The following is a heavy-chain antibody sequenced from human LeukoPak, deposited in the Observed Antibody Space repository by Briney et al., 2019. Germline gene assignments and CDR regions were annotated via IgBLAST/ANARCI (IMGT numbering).Heavy chain of an antibody. CDR2: IYPGDSDT. CDR3: ARQRTYGSGESYYYYGMDV. CDR1: GYSFTSYW. Sequence: GESLKISCKGSGYSFTSYWIGWVRQMPGKGLEWMGIIYPGDSDTRYSPSFQGQVTISADKSIHTAYLQWSSLKASDTGMYYCARQRTYGSGESYYYYGMDVWGQGTTVTVSS. V-gene: IGHV5-51*01. D-gene: IGHD3-10*01. J-gene: IGHJ6*02.